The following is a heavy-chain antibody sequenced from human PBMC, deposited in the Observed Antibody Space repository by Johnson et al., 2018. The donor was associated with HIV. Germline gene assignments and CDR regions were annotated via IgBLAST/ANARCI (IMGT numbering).Heavy chain of an antibody. CDR1: GFTFSSYA. CDR2: ISGSGGST. Sequence: VQLVESGGGLVQPGGSLRLSCAASGFTFSSYAMSWVRQAPGKGLEWVSAISGSGGSTYYADSVKGRFTISRDNPKNSLHLQMNSLRAEDTAVYYCARDATPWGGACVGYAFDLWGQGTMVAVSS. V-gene: IGHV3-23*04. J-gene: IGHJ3*01. D-gene: IGHD7-27*01. CDR3: ARDATPWGGACVGYAFDL.